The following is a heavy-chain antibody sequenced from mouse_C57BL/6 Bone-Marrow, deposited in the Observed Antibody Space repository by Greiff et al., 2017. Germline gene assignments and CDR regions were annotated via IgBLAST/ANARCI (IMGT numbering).Heavy chain of an antibody. CDR2: ISNLAYSI. Sequence: EVHLVESGGGLVQPGGSLKLSCAASGFTFSDYGMAWVRQAPRKGPEWVAFISNLAYSIYYADTVTGRFTITRENATNTLYLEMNSLRSEDTAMYYCARHTPIYDGGFDVWGTGTTVTVSS. CDR3: ARHTPIYDGGFDV. D-gene: IGHD1-1*01. V-gene: IGHV5-15*01. CDR1: GFTFSDYG. J-gene: IGHJ1*03.